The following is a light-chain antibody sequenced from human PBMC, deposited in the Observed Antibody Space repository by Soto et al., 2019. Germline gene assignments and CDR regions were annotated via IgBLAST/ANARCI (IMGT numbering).Light chain of an antibody. CDR1: QSVSSN. CDR3: QQRSNWPPTIT. V-gene: IGKV3-11*01. CDR2: GAS. J-gene: IGKJ5*01. Sequence: EIVMTQSPATLSVSPVERATLSCRASQSVSSNYAWYQQKPGEAPSLLIYGASSRDTGIPDRFSCSGSGTDLTLTISTLEPEDFAVYYCQQRSNWPPTITFGKGTRLEIK.